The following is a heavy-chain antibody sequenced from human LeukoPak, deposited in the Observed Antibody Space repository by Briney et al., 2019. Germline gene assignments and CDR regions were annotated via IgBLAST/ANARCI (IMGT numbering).Heavy chain of an antibody. CDR2: IYYSGST. CDR3: ATQTGYSSGRNLDY. D-gene: IGHD6-19*01. V-gene: IGHV4-59*12. CDR1: GGSISSYY. J-gene: IGHJ4*02. Sequence: PSETLSLTCTVSGGSISSYYWSWIRQPPGKGLEWIGYIYYSGSTNYNPSLKSRVTISVDTSKNQFSLKLSSVTAADTAVYYCATQTGYSSGRNLDYWGQGTLVTVSS.